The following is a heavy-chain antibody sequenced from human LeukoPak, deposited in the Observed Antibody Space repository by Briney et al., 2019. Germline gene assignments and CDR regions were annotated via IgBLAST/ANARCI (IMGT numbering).Heavy chain of an antibody. J-gene: IGHJ3*02. Sequence: GGSLRLSCAASGFTFSSYGMHWVRQAPGKGLEWVAFIRYDGSNKYYADSVKGRFTISRDNSKNTLYLQMNSLRAEDTAVYYCARPATDGPSSSGPSVGINDAFDIWGQGTMVTVSS. CDR2: IRYDGSNK. D-gene: IGHD3-22*01. CDR3: ARPATDGPSSSGPSVGINDAFDI. CDR1: GFTFSSYG. V-gene: IGHV3-30*02.